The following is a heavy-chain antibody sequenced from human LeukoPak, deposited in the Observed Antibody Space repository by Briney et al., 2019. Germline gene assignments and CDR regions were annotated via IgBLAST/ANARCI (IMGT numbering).Heavy chain of an antibody. CDR2: INHSGST. CDR3: ARDSSGSYYQTFDY. J-gene: IGHJ4*02. Sequence: SETLSLTCAVYGGSFSGYYWSWIRQPPGKGLEWIGEINHSGSTNYNPSLKSRVTISVDTSKNQFSLKLSSVTAADTAVYYCARDSSGSYYQTFDYWGQGTLVTASS. V-gene: IGHV4-34*01. D-gene: IGHD1-26*01. CDR1: GGSFSGYY.